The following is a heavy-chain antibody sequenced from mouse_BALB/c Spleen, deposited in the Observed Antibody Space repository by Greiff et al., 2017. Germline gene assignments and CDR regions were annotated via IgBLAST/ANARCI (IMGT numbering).Heavy chain of an antibody. J-gene: IGHJ3*01. Sequence: VQLQQSGPGLVQPSQSLSITCTASGFSLTSYGVHWVRQCPGKGLEWLGVIWSGGSTDYNAALISRMSTSKDNSTSQVFFKMNSMLANDTAIYYCARKDGNYAWLDYWGQGTLVTVSA. D-gene: IGHD2-1*01. CDR1: GFSLTSYG. CDR2: IWSGGST. V-gene: IGHV2-2*02. CDR3: ARKDGNYAWLDY.